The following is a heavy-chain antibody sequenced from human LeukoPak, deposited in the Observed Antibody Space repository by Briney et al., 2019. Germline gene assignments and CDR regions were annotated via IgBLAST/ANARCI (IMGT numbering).Heavy chain of an antibody. J-gene: IGHJ4*02. D-gene: IGHD3-9*01. CDR3: ARGCYDILTGYCFDY. Sequence: RXAPXQGXXXXXIINPSGCSTSYAQKFQGRVTMPRDTSTSTVYMELSSLRSEDTAVYYCARGCYDILTGYCFDYWGQGTLVTVSS. V-gene: IGHV1-46*03. CDR2: INPSGCST.